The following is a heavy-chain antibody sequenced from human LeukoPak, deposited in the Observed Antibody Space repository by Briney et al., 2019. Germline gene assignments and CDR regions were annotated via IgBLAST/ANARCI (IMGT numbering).Heavy chain of an antibody. V-gene: IGHV4-34*01. Sequence: SETLSLTCAVYGGSFSGYYWSWIRQPPGKGLEWIGEINHSGSTNYNPSLKSRVTISVDTSKNQFSLKLSSVTAADTAVYYCARGAWDYYDSSGAPYYFDYWGQGTLVTVSS. CDR3: ARGAWDYYDSSGAPYYFDY. D-gene: IGHD3-22*01. CDR1: GGSFSGYY. J-gene: IGHJ4*02. CDR2: INHSGST.